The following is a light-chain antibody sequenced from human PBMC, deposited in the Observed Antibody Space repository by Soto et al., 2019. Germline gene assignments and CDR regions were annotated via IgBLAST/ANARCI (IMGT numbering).Light chain of an antibody. CDR1: NIGTKS. CDR3: QVWDNPSAHVV. CDR2: DDY. J-gene: IGLJ3*02. Sequence: SYELTQPPSVSVAPGQTARITCGGNNIGTKSVHWHQQKPGQAPVLVVYDDYDRPSWIPERFSGSNSGNTATLTISTVEAGDEADYYCQVWDNPSAHVVFGGGTKVTVL. V-gene: IGLV3-21*02.